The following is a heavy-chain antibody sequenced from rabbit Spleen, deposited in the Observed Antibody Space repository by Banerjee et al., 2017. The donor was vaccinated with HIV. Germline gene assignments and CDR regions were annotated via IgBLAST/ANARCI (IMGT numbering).Heavy chain of an antibody. V-gene: IGHV1S45*01. CDR1: GFSFSSNYY. Sequence: QEQLVESGGGLVQPEGSLKLSCTASGFSFSSNYYMCWVRQAPGKGLEWIGCIYTAGSDSTYYASWAKGRFTITRSTSLNTVTLQLTSLTAADTATYFCARDDPNYGLSNFALWGPGTLVTVS. D-gene: IGHD6-1*01. CDR2: IYTAGSDST. CDR3: ARDDPNYGLSNFAL. J-gene: IGHJ4*01.